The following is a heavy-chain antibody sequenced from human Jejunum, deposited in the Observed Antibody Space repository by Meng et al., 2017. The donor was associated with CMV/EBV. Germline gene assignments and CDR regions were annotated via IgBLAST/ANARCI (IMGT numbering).Heavy chain of an antibody. CDR3: AKDIGNWKRDYYGMDV. V-gene: IGHV3-43D*03. CDR2: ISWDGGST. J-gene: IGHJ6*02. Sequence: FTFDDYDMHWVRQAPGKGLEWVSLISWDGGSTYYADSVKGRFTISRDNSKNSLYLQMNSLRAEDTALYYCAKDIGNWKRDYYGMDVWGQGTTVTVS. D-gene: IGHD1-1*01. CDR1: FTFDDYD.